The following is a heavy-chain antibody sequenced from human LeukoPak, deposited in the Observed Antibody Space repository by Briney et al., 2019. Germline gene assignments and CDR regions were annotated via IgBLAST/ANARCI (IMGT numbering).Heavy chain of an antibody. CDR2: TYYRSKWYN. CDR1: GDSVSSNSAG. D-gene: IGHD6-19*01. CDR3: ARTYSSGLNWFDP. Sequence: SQTLSLTCAISGDSVSSNSAGCNWIRQSPSRGLGWLGRTYYRSKWYNDYAVSVKSRITINPDTSNNQFSLQLNSVTPEDTAVYYCARTYSSGLNWFDPWGQGTLVTVSS. V-gene: IGHV6-1*01. J-gene: IGHJ5*02.